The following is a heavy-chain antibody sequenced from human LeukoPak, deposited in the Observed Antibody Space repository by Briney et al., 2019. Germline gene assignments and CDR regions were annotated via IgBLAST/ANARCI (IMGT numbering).Heavy chain of an antibody. J-gene: IGHJ4*02. D-gene: IGHD6-19*01. CDR2: INPNSGGT. Sequence: ASVKVSCKASGYTFTGYYMHWVRQAPGQGLERMGRINPNSGGTNYAQKFQGRVTMTRDTSISTAYMELSRLRSDDTAVYYCARDPIAVAGTEIDYWGQGTLVTVSS. V-gene: IGHV1-2*06. CDR3: ARDPIAVAGTEIDY. CDR1: GYTFTGYY.